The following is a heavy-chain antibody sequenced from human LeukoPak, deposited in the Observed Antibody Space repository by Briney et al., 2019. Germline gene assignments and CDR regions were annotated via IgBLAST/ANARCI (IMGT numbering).Heavy chain of an antibody. V-gene: IGHV4-59*02. J-gene: IGHJ4*02. CDR3: ARGGQWSKFYFDN. CDR2: IHDSGST. Sequence: SETLSLTCSVSGGSVSSYYWSWIRQSPRKGLEWTGYIHDSGSTNYNPSLKSRVTVSVDTSKNQFSLKLRSVTAADTAVYYCARGGQWSKFYFDNWGQGTLVTVSS. D-gene: IGHD2-15*01. CDR1: GGSVSSYY.